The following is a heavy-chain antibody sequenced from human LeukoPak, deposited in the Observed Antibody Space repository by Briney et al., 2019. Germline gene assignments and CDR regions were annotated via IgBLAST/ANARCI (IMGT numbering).Heavy chain of an antibody. V-gene: IGHV4-34*01. J-gene: IGHJ4*02. CDR3: ARARSRRYCSGGSCLDTAYDY. D-gene: IGHD2-15*01. CDR2: INHSGST. Sequence: SETLSLTCAVYGGSFSGYYWSWIRQPPGKGLEWIGEINHSGSTNYNPSLKSRVTISVDTSKNQFSLKLSSVTAADTAVYYCARARSRRYCSGGSCLDTAYDYWGQGTLVTVSS. CDR1: GGSFSGYY.